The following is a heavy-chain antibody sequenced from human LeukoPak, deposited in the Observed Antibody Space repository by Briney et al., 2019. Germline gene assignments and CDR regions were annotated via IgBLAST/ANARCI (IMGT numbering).Heavy chain of an antibody. V-gene: IGHV3-48*04. D-gene: IGHD3-22*01. CDR1: GFTFSTYT. CDR3: ASTHHYYDSSGYYVKDAFDI. CDR2: ITTRSKTK. Sequence: PGGSLRLSCAASGFTFSTYTMNWVRQAPGKGLEWVSYITTRSKTKLYADSVRGRFTISRDNAKNSLYLQMNSLRAEDTAVYYCASTHHYYDSSGYYVKDAFDIWGQGTMVTVSS. J-gene: IGHJ3*02.